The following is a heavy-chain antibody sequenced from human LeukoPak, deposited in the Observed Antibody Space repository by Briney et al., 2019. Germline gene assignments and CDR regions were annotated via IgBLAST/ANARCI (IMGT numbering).Heavy chain of an antibody. CDR2: IRFDGSNK. CDR3: AKDSGVGMATTFSILDI. CDR1: GFIFSDYG. Sequence: GGSLRLSCAASGFIFSDYGMHWVRQAPGKGLEWVAFIRFDGSNKYYADSVKGRFTISRDNSKSTLYLQMNSLRAEDTAVYYCAKDSGVGMATTFSILDIWGQGTMVTVSS. J-gene: IGHJ3*02. V-gene: IGHV3-30*02. D-gene: IGHD5-24*01.